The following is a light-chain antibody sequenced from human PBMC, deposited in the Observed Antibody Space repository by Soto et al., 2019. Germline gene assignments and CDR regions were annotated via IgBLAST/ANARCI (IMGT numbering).Light chain of an antibody. J-gene: IGKJ1*01. CDR3: QQYNNWPWT. CDR1: QSVGTN. V-gene: IGKV3-15*01. CDR2: GAS. Sequence: DIVMTQSPATLSVSPGERATLSCRASQSVGTNLAWYQQKPGQAPRLLIYGASTRATGIPARFSASGSGTEFTLAISSLQSEDFAVYYCQQYNNWPWTFGQGTKVEIK.